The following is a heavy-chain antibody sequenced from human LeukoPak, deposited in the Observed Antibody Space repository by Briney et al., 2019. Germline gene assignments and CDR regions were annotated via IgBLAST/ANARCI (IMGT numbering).Heavy chain of an antibody. J-gene: IGHJ3*01. D-gene: IGHD3-22*01. CDR3: AKGLVAVITHPFDD. Sequence: GGSLRLSCAPSGFTFDDDDMLWVRQAPGKGLEWVSGITYNGDPLGHADSVQGRFTISSDNAKNSLYLQMKSLRPEDTALYYSAKGLVAVITHPFDDWGQGTMVTVSS. V-gene: IGHV3-9*01. CDR2: ITYNGDPL. CDR1: GFTFDDDD.